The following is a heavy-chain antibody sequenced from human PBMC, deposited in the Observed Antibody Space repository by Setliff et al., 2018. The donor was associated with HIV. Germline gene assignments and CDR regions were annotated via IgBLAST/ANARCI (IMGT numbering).Heavy chain of an antibody. CDR1: GYTFSDYN. Sequence: GASVQVSCKAAGYTFSDYNIHWMRQAPGQAFEWMGWMHPNTGATSYAQKFQGRVSMTRDMSISTAYMELARLRSDDSAVYYCARIDPTAYHYHMDVWGKGTTVTVSS. J-gene: IGHJ6*03. D-gene: IGHD3-9*01. CDR2: MHPNTGAT. V-gene: IGHV1-2*02. CDR3: ARIDPTAYHYHMDV.